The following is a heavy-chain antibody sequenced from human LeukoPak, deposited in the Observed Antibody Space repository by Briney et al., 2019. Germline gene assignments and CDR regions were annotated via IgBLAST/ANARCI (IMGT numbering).Heavy chain of an antibody. D-gene: IGHD4-23*01. V-gene: IGHV4-4*07. CDR3: ARDSGVVTIDY. CDR1: GGSISGYY. J-gene: IGHJ4*02. CDR2: IYTSGST. Sequence: SETLSLICSVSGGSISGYYWSWIRQPAGKGLEWIGRIYTSGSTNYNPSLKSRVTISVDRSKNQFSLKPSSVTAADTAVYYCARDSGVVTIDYWGQGTLVTVSS.